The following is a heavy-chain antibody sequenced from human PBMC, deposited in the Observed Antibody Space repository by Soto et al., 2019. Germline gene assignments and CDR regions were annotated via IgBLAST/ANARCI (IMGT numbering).Heavy chain of an antibody. V-gene: IGHV2-26*01. J-gene: IGHJ5*02. D-gene: IGHD2-15*01. CDR2: IFSNDER. Sequence: SGPTLVNPTETLTLTCTVSGFSLSNAGMGVSWIRQPPGKALEWLAHIFSNDERRFSTSLKNRLTISKDTFNSQVVLIMTNMDPVHKATYYCAKTEDAGRSRKTAGWFDAWGQGNLVNVSS. CDR1: GFSLSNAGMG. CDR3: AKTEDAGRSRKTAGWFDA.